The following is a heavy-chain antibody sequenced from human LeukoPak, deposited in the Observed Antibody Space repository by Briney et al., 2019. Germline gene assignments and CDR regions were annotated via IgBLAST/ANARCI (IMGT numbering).Heavy chain of an antibody. V-gene: IGHV1-8*02. J-gene: IGHJ4*02. CDR3: ARGDSSGHLDY. Sequence: ASVKVSCKASGYTFTGYYMHWVRQAPGQGLEWMGWMNPNSGNTGYAQKFQGRVTMTRNTSISTAYMELSSLRSEDTAVYYCARGDSSGHLDYWGQGTLVTVSS. CDR1: GYTFTGYY. D-gene: IGHD3-22*01. CDR2: MNPNSGNT.